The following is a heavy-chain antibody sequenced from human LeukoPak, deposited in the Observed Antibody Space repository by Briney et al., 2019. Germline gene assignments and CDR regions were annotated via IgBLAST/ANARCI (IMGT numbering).Heavy chain of an antibody. CDR3: ARTHYDYGDYEGFDY. CDR2: IYHSGST. J-gene: IGHJ4*02. Sequence: SETLSLTCAVSGYSISSGYYWGWIRQPPGKGLEWIGSIYHSGSTYYNPSLKSRVTISVDTSKNQFSLKLSSVTAADTAVYYCARTHYDYGDYEGFDYWAREPWSPSPQ. V-gene: IGHV4-38-2*01. D-gene: IGHD4-17*01. CDR1: GYSISSGYY.